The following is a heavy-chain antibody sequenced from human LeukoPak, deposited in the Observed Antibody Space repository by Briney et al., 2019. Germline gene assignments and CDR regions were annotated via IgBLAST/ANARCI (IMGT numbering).Heavy chain of an antibody. CDR2: IAGSGETI. V-gene: IGHV3-11*04. CDR3: AREYTRYSSGWYYFDY. CDR1: RFTFSDYY. J-gene: IGHJ4*02. D-gene: IGHD6-19*01. Sequence: GGSLRLSCAASRFTFSDYYMSWVRQAPGKGLEWISNIAGSGETIYYADSVKGRFTISRDNSKNTLYLQMNSLRAEDTAVYYCAREYTRYSSGWYYFDYWGQGTLVTVSS.